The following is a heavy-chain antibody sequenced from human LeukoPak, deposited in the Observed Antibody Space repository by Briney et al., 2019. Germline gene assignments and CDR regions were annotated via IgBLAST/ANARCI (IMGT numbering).Heavy chain of an antibody. J-gene: IGHJ6*03. CDR1: GFTFSDYY. D-gene: IGHD4-17*01. V-gene: IGHV3-11*04. CDR2: ISSSGSTI. Sequence: KPGGSLRLSCATSGFTFSDYYMSWIRQAPGKGLEWVSYISSSGSTIYYADSVKGRFTISRDNAKNSLYLQMNSLRAEDTAVYYCARDTYGDYDDYYYMDVWGKGTTVTVSS. CDR3: ARDTYGDYDDYYYMDV.